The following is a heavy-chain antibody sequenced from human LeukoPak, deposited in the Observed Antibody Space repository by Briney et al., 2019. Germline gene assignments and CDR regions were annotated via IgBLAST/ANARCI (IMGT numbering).Heavy chain of an antibody. Sequence: GASVKVSCKASGYTFTIYYMHWVRQAPGQGLEWLGIFNPSGDTTSYAQKFQGRVTMTRDASTSTVYMELSSLRSEDTAVYYCARLPHRDGYNNLVDYWGQGTLVTVSS. J-gene: IGHJ4*02. CDR1: GYTFTIYY. D-gene: IGHD5-24*01. CDR2: FNPSGDTT. V-gene: IGHV1-46*01. CDR3: ARLPHRDGYNNLVDY.